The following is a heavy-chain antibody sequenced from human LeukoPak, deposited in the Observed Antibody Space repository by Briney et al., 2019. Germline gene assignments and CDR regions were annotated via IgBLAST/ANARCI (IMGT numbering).Heavy chain of an antibody. Sequence: SVKVSCKASGYTFTGYYMHWVRQAPGQGLEWMGGIIPIFGTANYAQKFQGRVTITADESTSTAYMELSSLRSEDTAVYYCARAPDYYDSSGYYFDYWGQGTLVTVSS. D-gene: IGHD3-22*01. CDR3: ARAPDYYDSSGYYFDY. V-gene: IGHV1-69*13. CDR1: GYTFTGYY. J-gene: IGHJ4*02. CDR2: IIPIFGTA.